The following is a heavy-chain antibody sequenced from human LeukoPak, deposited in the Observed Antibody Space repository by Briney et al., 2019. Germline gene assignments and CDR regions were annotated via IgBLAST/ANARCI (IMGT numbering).Heavy chain of an antibody. Sequence: ASVKVSCKASGGTFSSYTISWVRQAPGQGLEWMGRIIPILGIANYAQKFQGRVTITADKSTSTAYMELSSLRSEDTAVYYCARAVRVGAIDHWGQGTLVTVSS. J-gene: IGHJ4*02. CDR3: ARAVRVGAIDH. CDR1: GGTFSSYT. D-gene: IGHD1-26*01. CDR2: IIPILGIA. V-gene: IGHV1-69*02.